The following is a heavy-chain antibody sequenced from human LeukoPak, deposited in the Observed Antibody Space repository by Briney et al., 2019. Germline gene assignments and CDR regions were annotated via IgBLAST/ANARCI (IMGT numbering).Heavy chain of an antibody. D-gene: IGHD3-16*01. Sequence: GGSLRLSCAASGFTVSSNCMSWVRQAPGKGLEWVSVIYSGGSTYYADSVKGRFNISRDNSKNTLYLQMNSLRAEDTAVYYCASGDYRGRAFDIWVQGTMASVPS. V-gene: IGHV3-66*01. CDR2: IYSGGST. CDR1: GFTVSSNC. CDR3: ASGDYRGRAFDI. J-gene: IGHJ3*02.